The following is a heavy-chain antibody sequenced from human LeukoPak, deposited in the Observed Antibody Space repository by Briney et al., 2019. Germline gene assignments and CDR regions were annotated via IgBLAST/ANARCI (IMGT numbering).Heavy chain of an antibody. CDR3: ARKGYYGSGSYYNY. V-gene: IGHV7-4-1*02. Sequence: ASVKVSCKASGYIFDRYAMNWVRQAPGQGLEWMGWINTNTGNPTYAQGFTGRFVFSLDTSVSTAYLQISSLKAEDTAVYYCARKGYYGSGSYYNYWGQGTLVTVSS. D-gene: IGHD3-10*01. J-gene: IGHJ4*02. CDR2: INTNTGNP. CDR1: GYIFDRYA.